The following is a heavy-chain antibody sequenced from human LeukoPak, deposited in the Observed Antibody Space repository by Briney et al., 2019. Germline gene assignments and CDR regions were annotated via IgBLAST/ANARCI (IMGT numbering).Heavy chain of an antibody. CDR3: AKKGGGGYGDFYNFDY. V-gene: IGHV3-23*01. D-gene: IGHD4-17*01. CDR1: GFTFSIYD. Sequence: GGSLRLSCAASGFTFSIYDLSWVRQAPGKGLECVSAIDRGVGSTYYADSVKGRFTISRDNSKNTLYLQMNNLRVDDTAVYYCAKKGGGGYGDFYNFDYWGQGTLVTVSS. CDR2: IDRGVGST. J-gene: IGHJ4*02.